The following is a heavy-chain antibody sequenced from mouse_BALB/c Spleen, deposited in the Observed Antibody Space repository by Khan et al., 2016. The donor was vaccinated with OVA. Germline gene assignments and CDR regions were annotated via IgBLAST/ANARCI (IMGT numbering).Heavy chain of an antibody. D-gene: IGHD2-1*01. CDR1: DFNIRDTY. J-gene: IGHJ3*01. CDR2: IDPPNDDS. CDR3: ATLYGNPFAY. Sequence: VQLKQSGAEVVKPGASVKLSCSASDFNIRDTYIHWVKQRPEQGLEWIGRIDPPNDDSKYGPKFQDKATLTADTSSNTAYLQLSSLTSEDTAVYYYATLYGNPFAYWGQGTLVSVSA. V-gene: IGHV14-3*02.